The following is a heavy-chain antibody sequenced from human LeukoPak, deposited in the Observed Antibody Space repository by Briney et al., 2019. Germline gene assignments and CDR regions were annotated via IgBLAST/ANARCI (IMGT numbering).Heavy chain of an antibody. V-gene: IGHV3-48*01. CDR1: GFTFSSYS. J-gene: IGHJ4*02. D-gene: IGHD3-3*01. Sequence: PAGSLRLSCAASGFTFSSYSMNWVRQAPGKGLEWVSYISSSSSTIYYADSVKGRFTISRDNAKNSLYLQMNSLRAEDTAVYYCARSYYDFWSAETPFDYWGQGTLVTVSS. CDR2: ISSSSSTI. CDR3: ARSYYDFWSAETPFDY.